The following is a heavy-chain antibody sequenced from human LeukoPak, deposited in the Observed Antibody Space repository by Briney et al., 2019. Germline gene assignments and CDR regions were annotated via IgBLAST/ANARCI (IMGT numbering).Heavy chain of an antibody. V-gene: IGHV4-34*01. CDR1: GGSFSGYY. CDR2: IHPSGST. D-gene: IGHD5-24*01. Sequence: PSETLSFNCAVDGGSFSGYYWNWLRQPPGKGLEWIGEIHPSGSTNYNPPLKSRITISGNTTKSQFYLKLSSVTAAATAVYYCARGTDAYKLGNIWGQGTLVTVSS. J-gene: IGHJ4*02. CDR3: ARGTDAYKLGNI.